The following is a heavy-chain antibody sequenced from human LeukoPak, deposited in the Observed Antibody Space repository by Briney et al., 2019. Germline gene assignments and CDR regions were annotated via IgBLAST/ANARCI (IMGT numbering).Heavy chain of an antibody. CDR1: GGSISSYY. J-gene: IGHJ1*01. D-gene: IGHD3-22*01. Sequence: NPSETLSLTCTVSGGSISSYYWSWIRQPPGKGLEWIGYIYHSGSTNYNPSLKSRVTISVYTSENQFSVKLSSVTAADTAVYYCARLKYYYDSSGYRAEYFQHWGQGTLVTVSS. V-gene: IGHV4-59*01. CDR3: ARLKYYYDSSGYRAEYFQH. CDR2: IYHSGST.